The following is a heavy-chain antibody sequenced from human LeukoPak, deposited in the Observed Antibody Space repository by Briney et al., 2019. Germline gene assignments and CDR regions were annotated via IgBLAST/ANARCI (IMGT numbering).Heavy chain of an antibody. CDR2: LNPNSGNT. D-gene: IGHD5-12*01. V-gene: IGHV1-8*03. Sequence: ASVKVSCKASGYTFTSYDINWVRQATGQGLEWMGWLNPNSGNTGYAQKFQGRVTITRNTSISTAYMELSSLRSEDTAVYYCARAGYSSYDYIYYYYYMDVWGKGTTVTVSS. CDR3: ARAGYSSYDYIYYYYYMDV. CDR1: GYTFTSYD. J-gene: IGHJ6*03.